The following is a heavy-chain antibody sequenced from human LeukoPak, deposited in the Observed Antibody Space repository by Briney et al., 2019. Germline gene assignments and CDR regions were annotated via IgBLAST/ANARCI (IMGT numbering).Heavy chain of an antibody. J-gene: IGHJ6*03. V-gene: IGHV3-7*01. CDR2: IKQDGSEK. D-gene: IGHD3-10*01. CDR3: AGDWVDSPPYYYYYMDV. Sequence: GGSLRLSCAASGFTFSRYWMSWVRQAPGKGLEWVANIKQDGSEKYYVASVKGRFTISRDNAKNSLYLQMNNLRAEDTAVYYCAGDWVDSPPYYYYYMDVWGKGTTVTVSS. CDR1: GFTFSRYW.